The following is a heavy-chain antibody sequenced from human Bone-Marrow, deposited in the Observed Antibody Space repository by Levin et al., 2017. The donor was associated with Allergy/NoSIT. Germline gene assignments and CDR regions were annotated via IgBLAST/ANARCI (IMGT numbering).Heavy chain of an antibody. D-gene: IGHD2/OR15-2a*01. CDR3: ARRTETGEYFFDY. CDR1: GGTFSIYG. V-gene: IGHV1-69*13. CDR2: SIPISTTP. Sequence: ASVKVSCKASGGTFSIYGFSWVRQAPGQGLEWVGGSIPISTTPNSAQNFQGRVTFTADQSTSTAYLELSSLRSDDTAMYYCARRTETGEYFFDYWGQGTLVTVSS. J-gene: IGHJ4*02.